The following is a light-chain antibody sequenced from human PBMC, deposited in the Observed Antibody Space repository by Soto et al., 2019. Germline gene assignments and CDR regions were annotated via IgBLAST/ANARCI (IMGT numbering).Light chain of an antibody. CDR1: QSVSNY. CDR2: DAS. J-gene: IGKJ5*01. V-gene: IGKV3-11*01. CDR3: QHRSDWPIT. Sequence: ENVLTQSPATLSLSPGERAALSCRASQSVSNYVAWYQQKPGQAPRLLIYDASNRATGVPARFSGSGSGTDFTLTISSLEPEDFAIYYCQHRSDWPITFGQGTRLEIK.